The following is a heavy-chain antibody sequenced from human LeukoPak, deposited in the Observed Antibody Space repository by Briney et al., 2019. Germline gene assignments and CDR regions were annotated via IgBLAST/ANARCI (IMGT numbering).Heavy chain of an antibody. D-gene: IGHD6-13*01. CDR1: GFTFDDYG. CDR2: INWNGGST. V-gene: IGHV3-20*04. J-gene: IGHJ4*02. CDR3: AIHRGIAAAGRPPAY. Sequence: GGSLRLSCAASGFTFDDYGMSWVRQAPGKGLEWVSGINWNGGSTGYADSVKGRFTISRDNSKNTLYLQMNSLRAEDTAVYYCAIHRGIAAAGRPPAYWGQGTLVTVSS.